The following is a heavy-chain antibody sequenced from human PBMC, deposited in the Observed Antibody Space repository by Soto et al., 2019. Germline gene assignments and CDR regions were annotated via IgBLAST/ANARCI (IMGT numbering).Heavy chain of an antibody. CDR1: GGTFGRYA. CDR2: INAGFGAT. Sequence: QVQLEQSGAEVKKPGSSVKVSCKASGGTFGRYAISWVRRAPGQSLEWMGPINAGFGATDLAQMFQGRVTITADKSTTTVYMELSSLRSDDTAVYYCATDCSGGSCYGASGMDVWGQGTTVTVSS. J-gene: IGHJ6*02. CDR3: ATDCSGGSCYGASGMDV. V-gene: IGHV1-69*06. D-gene: IGHD2-15*01.